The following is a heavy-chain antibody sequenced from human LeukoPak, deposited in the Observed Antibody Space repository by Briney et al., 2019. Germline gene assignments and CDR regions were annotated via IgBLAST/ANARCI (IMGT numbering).Heavy chain of an antibody. V-gene: IGHV3-53*01. Sequence: GGSLRLSCAASGFTVRSNYMSWVRQAPGKGLEWVSVIYSGGSTYYADSVKGRFTISRDNAKNTLYLQMNSLRAEDTAVYYCATGRVVITRDYFDYWGQGTLVTVSS. CDR3: ATGRVVITRDYFDY. J-gene: IGHJ4*02. CDR1: GFTVRSNY. D-gene: IGHD3-22*01. CDR2: IYSGGST.